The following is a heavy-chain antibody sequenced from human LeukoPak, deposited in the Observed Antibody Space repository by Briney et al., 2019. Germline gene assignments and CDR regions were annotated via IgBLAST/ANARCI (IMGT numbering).Heavy chain of an antibody. J-gene: IGHJ4*02. CDR2: IIPIFGTA. V-gene: IGHV1-69*13. D-gene: IGHD4-17*01. Sequence: SVKVSCKASGGIFSSYAISWVRQAPGQGLEWMGGIIPIFGTANYAQKFQGRVTITADESTSTAYMELSSLRSEDTAVYYCARDSQAMGDYPFDYWGQGTLVTVSS. CDR3: ARDSQAMGDYPFDY. CDR1: GGIFSSYA.